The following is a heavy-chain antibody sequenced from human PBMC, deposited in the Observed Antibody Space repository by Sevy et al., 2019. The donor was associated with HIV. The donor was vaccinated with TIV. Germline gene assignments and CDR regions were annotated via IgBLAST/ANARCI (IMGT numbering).Heavy chain of an antibody. V-gene: IGHV3-21*01. CDR3: VQEIGAKNHV. J-gene: IGHJ6*02. CDR2: ISSSFDI. Sequence: GGSLRLSCAASGFTFSVYSMNWVRQAPGKGPEWVSSISSSFDINYADSLKVRITVSRDNATNELYLQMNRLRADDTAVYYCVQEIGAKNHVWGQGTTVTVSS. D-gene: IGHD3-22*01. CDR1: GFTFSVYS.